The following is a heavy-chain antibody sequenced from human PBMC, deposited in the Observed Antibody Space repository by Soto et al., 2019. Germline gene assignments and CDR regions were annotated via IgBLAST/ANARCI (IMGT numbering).Heavy chain of an antibody. Sequence: PGGSLRLSCAASGFTFSFCAMSWVRQAPGKGLEWVSSIRGSGGDTYYADSVRGRFTISRDNSKNTLYLQMNSLRVEDTAVYYWVKGHSDSYYYFDYWGQGTLVTVSS. D-gene: IGHD3-22*01. V-gene: IGHV3-23*01. J-gene: IGHJ4*02. CDR2: IRGSGGDT. CDR3: VKGHSDSYYYFDY. CDR1: GFTFSFCA.